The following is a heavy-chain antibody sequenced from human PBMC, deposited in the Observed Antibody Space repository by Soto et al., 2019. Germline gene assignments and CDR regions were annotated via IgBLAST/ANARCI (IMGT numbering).Heavy chain of an antibody. Sequence: EVQLLESGGGLVQPGGSLRLSCAASGFTFSSYVMSWVRQAPGKGLEWVSGISGSGGSTYYADSVKGRFTISRDNSKNTLYLQMNSLRPEDTAVYYCAKVPYDFLSGYYPPLYFDYWGQGTLVTVSS. CDR2: ISGSGGST. CDR3: AKVPYDFLSGYYPPLYFDY. CDR1: GFTFSSYV. V-gene: IGHV3-23*01. J-gene: IGHJ4*02. D-gene: IGHD3-3*01.